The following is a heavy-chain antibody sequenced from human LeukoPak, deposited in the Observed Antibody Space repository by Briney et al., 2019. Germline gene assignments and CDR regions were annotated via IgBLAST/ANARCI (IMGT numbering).Heavy chain of an antibody. CDR2: LSASGGTT. V-gene: IGHV3-23*01. D-gene: IGHD2-2*01. Sequence: GESLKISCAASGFTFNNYAMSWVRQAPGEGLDWVSALSASGGTTYYADSVKGRFTISRDNSENTLYLQMNSLRAEDTAVYYCAREPREYCSRIACPNWFESWGQGTLVTVSS. J-gene: IGHJ5*01. CDR1: GFTFNNYA. CDR3: AREPREYCSRIACPNWFES.